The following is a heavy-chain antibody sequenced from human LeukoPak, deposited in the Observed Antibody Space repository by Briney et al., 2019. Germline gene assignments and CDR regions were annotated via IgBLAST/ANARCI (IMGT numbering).Heavy chain of an antibody. J-gene: IGHJ6*03. CDR2: ISGSGDNT. CDR1: GFTFSSHG. V-gene: IGHV3-23*01. CDR3: AKSSDYDSSGYQGSYYMDV. D-gene: IGHD3-22*01. Sequence: GGSLRLSCAASGFTFSSHGMSWVRQAPGKGLEWVSTISGSGDNTYYADSVKGRFTISRDNSKNTLYLQMNSLRAEDTAVYYCAKSSDYDSSGYQGSYYMDVWGKGTTVTVSS.